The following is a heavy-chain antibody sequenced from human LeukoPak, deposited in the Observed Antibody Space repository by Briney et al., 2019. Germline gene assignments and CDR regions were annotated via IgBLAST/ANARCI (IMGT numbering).Heavy chain of an antibody. CDR1: GFTFSSFA. CDR3: AAQPCSVGRCYLDY. J-gene: IGHJ4*02. CDR2: ISYHGSDK. D-gene: IGHD2-15*01. V-gene: IGHV3-30*04. Sequence: GGSLRLSCAASGFTFSSFAMHWVRQAPGKGLEWVAVISYHGSDKFYADSVKGRFTTSRDNSKNTLFLQMNSLGADDTAVYYCAAQPCSVGRCYLDYWGQGTLVTVSS.